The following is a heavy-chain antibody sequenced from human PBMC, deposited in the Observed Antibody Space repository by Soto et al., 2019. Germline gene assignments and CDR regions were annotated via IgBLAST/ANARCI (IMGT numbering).Heavy chain of an antibody. CDR2: IIPILGIA. Sequence: QVQLVQSGAEVKKPGSSVKVSCKASGGTFSSYTISWVRQAPGQGLEWMGRIIPILGIANYAQKFQRRVTITADKSTSTAYMELSSLRSEDTAVYYSARVAPTRAFDIWGQGTMVTVSS. CDR1: GGTFSSYT. CDR3: ARVAPTRAFDI. J-gene: IGHJ3*02. V-gene: IGHV1-69*02. D-gene: IGHD2-15*01.